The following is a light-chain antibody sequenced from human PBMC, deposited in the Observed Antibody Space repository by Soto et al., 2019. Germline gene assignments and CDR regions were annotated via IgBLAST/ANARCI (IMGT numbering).Light chain of an antibody. CDR3: SSSRGSSTLV. CDR2: EVS. V-gene: IGLV2-14*01. CDR1: SGDVGGYNY. J-gene: IGLJ1*01. Sequence: QSALTKPSSVSGSPGQSITISCTGTSGDVGGYNYLSWYQQHPGQAPKLMLYEVSNRLSGVSNRFSGSKSGNTASLTISGLQEEEEADDYCSSSRGSSTLVFGTGTKVTVL.